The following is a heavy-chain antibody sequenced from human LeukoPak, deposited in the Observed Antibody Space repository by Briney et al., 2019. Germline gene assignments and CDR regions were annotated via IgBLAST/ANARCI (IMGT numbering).Heavy chain of an antibody. CDR2: IRGSGEST. V-gene: IGHV3-23*01. CDR3: AKDAIGQYRPYYFDC. Sequence: GGSLRLSCAASGFTFSSFAMSWVRQAPGKGLDWVSSIRGSGESTYYADYVKGRFTVSRDNSKNTVNLQLNSLRAEDTAVYYCAKDAIGQYRPYYFDCWGQGTLVTVSS. CDR1: GFTFSSFA. D-gene: IGHD3-16*02. J-gene: IGHJ4*02.